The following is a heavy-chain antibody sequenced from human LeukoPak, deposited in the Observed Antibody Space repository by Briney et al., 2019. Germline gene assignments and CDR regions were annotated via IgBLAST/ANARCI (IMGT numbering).Heavy chain of an antibody. J-gene: IGHJ5*02. CDR1: GFTVSSNY. Sequence: GGSLRLSCAASGFTVSSNYMSWVRQAPGKGLEWVSVIYSGGSTYYADSVKGRFAISRDNSKNTLYLQMNSLRAEDTAVYYCARYSSSWSSWFDPWGQGTLVTVSS. D-gene: IGHD6-13*01. CDR2: IYSGGST. CDR3: ARYSSSWSSWFDP. V-gene: IGHV3-53*01.